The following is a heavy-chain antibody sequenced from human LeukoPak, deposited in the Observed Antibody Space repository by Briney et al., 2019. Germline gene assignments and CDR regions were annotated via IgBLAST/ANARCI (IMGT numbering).Heavy chain of an antibody. CDR1: GGTFSSYA. V-gene: IGHV1-69*11. Sequence: SVKVSCKASGGTFSSYAISWVRQAPGQGLEWMGRIIPILGTANYAQKFQGRVTITTDESTSTAYMEPSSLRSEDTAVYYCARGQEPYGCNSRDFDYWGQGTLVTVSS. CDR3: ARGQEPYGCNSRDFDY. J-gene: IGHJ4*02. CDR2: IIPILGTA. D-gene: IGHD4-23*01.